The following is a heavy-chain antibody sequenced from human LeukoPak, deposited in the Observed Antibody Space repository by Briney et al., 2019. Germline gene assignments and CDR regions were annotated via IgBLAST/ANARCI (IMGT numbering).Heavy chain of an antibody. CDR3: ARGVNCGGDCYTYPYYFDY. D-gene: IGHD2-21*01. Sequence: GGSLRLSCAASGFTVSSNYMSWVRQAPGKGLEWVSVIYSGGSTYYADSVKGRFTISRDNSKNTLYLQMNSLRAEDTAMYYCARGVNCGGDCYTYPYYFDYWGQGTLVTVSS. CDR2: IYSGGST. V-gene: IGHV3-66*01. J-gene: IGHJ4*02. CDR1: GFTVSSNY.